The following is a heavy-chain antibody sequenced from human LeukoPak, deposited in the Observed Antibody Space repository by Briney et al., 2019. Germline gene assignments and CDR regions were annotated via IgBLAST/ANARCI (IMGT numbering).Heavy chain of an antibody. CDR2: ISGSSSYI. J-gene: IGHJ4*02. CDR1: GFTFSSYS. D-gene: IGHD2-15*01. CDR3: ARDRVKYCSGGSCYSEYYFDY. Sequence: GGSLRLSCAASGFTFSSYSMNWVRQAPGKGLEWVSYISGSSSYIYYADSVKGRFTISRDDAKNSLYLQMNSLRAEDTAVYYCARDRVKYCSGGSCYSEYYFDYWGQGTLVTVSS. V-gene: IGHV3-21*01.